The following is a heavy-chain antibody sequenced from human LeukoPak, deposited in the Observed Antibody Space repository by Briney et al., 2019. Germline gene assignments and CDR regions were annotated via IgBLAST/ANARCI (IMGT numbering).Heavy chain of an antibody. Sequence: PSQTLSLTCTVSGGSISSGGYYWSWIRQHPGKGLEWIGYIYCSGSTYYNPSLKSRVTISVDTSKNQFSLKLSSVTAAGTAVYFFAGGGELLAHYWGQGTLVTVSS. J-gene: IGHJ4*02. CDR2: IYCSGST. CDR1: GGSISSGGYY. D-gene: IGHD3-16*01. CDR3: AGGGELLAHY. V-gene: IGHV4-31*03.